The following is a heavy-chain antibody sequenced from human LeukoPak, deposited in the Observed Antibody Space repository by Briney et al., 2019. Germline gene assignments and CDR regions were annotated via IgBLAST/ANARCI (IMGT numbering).Heavy chain of an antibody. Sequence: GGSLRLSCAASGFTFSSYSMNWVRQAPGQGLEWVSSISSSSSYIYYADSVKGRFTISRDNAKNPLYLQMNSLGAEDTAVYYCARGETHGVVARDAFDIWGQGTMVTVSS. CDR1: GFTFSSYS. V-gene: IGHV3-21*01. D-gene: IGHD3-22*01. J-gene: IGHJ3*02. CDR2: ISSSSSYI. CDR3: ARGETHGVVARDAFDI.